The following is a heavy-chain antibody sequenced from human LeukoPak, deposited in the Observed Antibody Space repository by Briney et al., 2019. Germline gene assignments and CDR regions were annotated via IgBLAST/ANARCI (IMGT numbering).Heavy chain of an antibody. CDR1: GFTFSSYA. CDR2: ISGSGGST. CDR3: ARDRPGGPTVTNQYYFDY. Sequence: GGSLRLSCAASGFTFSSYAMSWVRQAPGKGLEWVSAISGSGGSTYYADSVKGRFTISRDNAKNSLYLQMDSLRAEDTAVYYCARDRPGGPTVTNQYYFDYWGQGTLVTVSS. D-gene: IGHD4-17*01. V-gene: IGHV3-23*01. J-gene: IGHJ4*02.